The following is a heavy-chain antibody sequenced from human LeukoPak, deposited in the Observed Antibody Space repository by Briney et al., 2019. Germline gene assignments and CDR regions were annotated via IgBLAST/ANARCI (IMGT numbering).Heavy chain of an antibody. Sequence: SETLSLTCTVSGGFVSSSSYYWGWIRQPPGKGLEWIGSIYYSGTTYYIPSLKSRITISVDTSKNQFSLKLSSVTAADTAVYYCARAIGGNYYYMDVWGKGTTVTVSS. CDR3: ARAIGGNYYYMDV. CDR2: IYYSGTT. CDR1: GGFVSSSSYY. D-gene: IGHD2-2*01. J-gene: IGHJ6*03. V-gene: IGHV4-39*01.